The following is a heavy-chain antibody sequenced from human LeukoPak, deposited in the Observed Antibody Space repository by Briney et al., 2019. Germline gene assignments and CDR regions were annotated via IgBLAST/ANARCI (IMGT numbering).Heavy chain of an antibody. CDR1: GGSFSGYY. CDR2: INHSGST. D-gene: IGHD6-13*01. Sequence: SETLSLTCAVYGGSFSGYYWSWLRQPPGKGLEWIGEINHSGSTNYNPSLKSRVTISVDTSKNQFSLKLSSVTAADTAVYYCARRIWYSSSWFPRGAFDIWGQGTMVTVSS. J-gene: IGHJ3*02. V-gene: IGHV4-34*01. CDR3: ARRIWYSSSWFPRGAFDI.